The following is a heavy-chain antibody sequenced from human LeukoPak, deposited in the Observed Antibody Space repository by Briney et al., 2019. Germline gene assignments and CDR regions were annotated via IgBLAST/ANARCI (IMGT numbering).Heavy chain of an antibody. CDR1: GYTFTNFD. D-gene: IGHD1-26*01. CDR2: MNPYTGKT. J-gene: IGHJ4*02. V-gene: IGHV1-8*02. Sequence: ASVKVSCKTSGYTFTNFDINWVRQATGQGLEWLGWMNPYTGKTGYAQKLQGRVTMTTDTSTSTAYMELRSLRSDDTAVYYCARGGGGSYPEPFDYWGQGTLVTVSS. CDR3: ARGGGGSYPEPFDY.